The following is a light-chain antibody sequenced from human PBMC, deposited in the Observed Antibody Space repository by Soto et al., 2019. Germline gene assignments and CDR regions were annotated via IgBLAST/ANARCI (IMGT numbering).Light chain of an antibody. V-gene: IGKV3-15*01. CDR3: HQYHNWPPGT. CDR1: QSVSND. Sequence: TVMTQSPATLSVSPGGRATLSCMASQSVSNDLAWYQQKPGQAPRLLIYDASTRATGIPARFSGSGSGTEFTLAISSLQSEDFAVYYCHQYHNWPPGTFGQGTKLQIK. J-gene: IGKJ2*01. CDR2: DAS.